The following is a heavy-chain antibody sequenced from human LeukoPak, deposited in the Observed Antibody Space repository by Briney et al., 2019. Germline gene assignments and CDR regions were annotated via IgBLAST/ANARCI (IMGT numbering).Heavy chain of an antibody. CDR3: ALGVIGHSGYDPPYYYYGMDV. D-gene: IGHD5-12*01. CDR1: GFTFSSYA. Sequence: PGGSLRLSCAASGFTFSSYAMSWVRQAPGKGLEWVSAISGSGGSTCYADSVKGRFTISRDNSKNTLYLQMNSLRAEDTAVYYCALGVIGHSGYDPPYYYYGMDVWGQGTTVTVSS. CDR2: ISGSGGST. V-gene: IGHV3-23*01. J-gene: IGHJ6*02.